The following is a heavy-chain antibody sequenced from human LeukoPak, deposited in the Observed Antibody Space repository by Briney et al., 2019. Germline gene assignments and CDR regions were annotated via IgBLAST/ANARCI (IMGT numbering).Heavy chain of an antibody. J-gene: IGHJ3*02. CDR2: IYYSGST. V-gene: IGHV4-59*12. Sequence: SETLSLTCTVSGGSISSYYWSWIRQPPGKGLEWIGYIYYSGSTNYNPSLKSRVTISADTSKNQFSLKLSSVTAADTAVYYCARRLGDIVVVVAVPGENAFDIWGQGTMVTVSS. CDR3: ARRLGDIVVVVAVPGENAFDI. CDR1: GGSISSYY. D-gene: IGHD2-15*01.